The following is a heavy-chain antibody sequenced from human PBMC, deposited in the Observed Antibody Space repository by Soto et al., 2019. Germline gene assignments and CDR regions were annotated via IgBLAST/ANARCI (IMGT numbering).Heavy chain of an antibody. J-gene: IGHJ4*02. CDR1: GFSFSSYG. CDR2: ISHDGRDK. D-gene: IGHD3-9*01. CDR3: AAGYYFGDY. V-gene: IGHV3-30*03. Sequence: GSLRLSCAASGFSFSSYGMHWVRQAPGKGLEWVATISHDGRDKYYGDSVKGRFTISRDNSKNTLFLQMNSLRAEDTSLYYCAAGYYFGDYWGQGTLVTVSS.